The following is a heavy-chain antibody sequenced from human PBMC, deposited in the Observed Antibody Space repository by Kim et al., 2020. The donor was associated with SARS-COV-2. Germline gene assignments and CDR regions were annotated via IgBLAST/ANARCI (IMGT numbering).Heavy chain of an antibody. CDR1: GYTFSNYA. V-gene: IGHV7-4-1*02. J-gene: IGHJ6*02. D-gene: IGHD2-15*01. CDR2: INTNTGNP. CDR3: ARGACSGGSCYSGGYYGMDV. Sequence: ASVKVSCKASGYTFSNYAMNWVRQAPGQGLEWMGWINTNTGNPTYAQGFTGRFVFSLDTSVSTAYLQISSLKAEDTAVYYCARGACSGGSCYSGGYYGMDVWGQGTTVTVSS.